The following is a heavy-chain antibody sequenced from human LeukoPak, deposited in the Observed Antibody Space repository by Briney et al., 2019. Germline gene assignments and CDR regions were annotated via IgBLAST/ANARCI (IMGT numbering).Heavy chain of an antibody. Sequence: PSETLSLTCTVSGGSISSGGYYWSWIRQHPGKGLEWIGYIYYSGSTYYNPSLKSRVTISVDTSKNQFSLKLSSVTAADTAVYYCARYSIRYYFDYRGQGTLVTVSS. CDR3: ARYSIRYYFDY. CDR1: GGSISSGGYY. CDR2: IYYSGST. D-gene: IGHD4-11*01. V-gene: IGHV4-31*03. J-gene: IGHJ4*02.